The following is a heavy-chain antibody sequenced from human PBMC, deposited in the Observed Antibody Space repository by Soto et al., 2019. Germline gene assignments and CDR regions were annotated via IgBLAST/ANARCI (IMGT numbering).Heavy chain of an antibody. Sequence: VQLLESGGGLVQPGGSLRLSCAASGFTFTGYAMSWVRQAPGKGLEWVSDISVTGGSTNYADSVKGRFTISRDNSKNTLYLQMNSLRAEDTAVYYCAKDQVGATVPDYWGQGTLVTVSS. CDR3: AKDQVGATVPDY. V-gene: IGHV3-23*01. CDR1: GFTFTGYA. CDR2: ISVTGGST. J-gene: IGHJ4*02. D-gene: IGHD1-26*01.